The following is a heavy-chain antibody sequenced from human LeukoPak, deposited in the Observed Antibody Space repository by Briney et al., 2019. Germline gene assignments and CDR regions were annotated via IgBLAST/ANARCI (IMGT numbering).Heavy chain of an antibody. CDR2: IYHTGST. D-gene: IGHD6-6*01. V-gene: IGHV4-4*07. CDR1: GGSISGYY. J-gene: IGHJ6*03. CDR3: ARESSRLSARSSTYFYYMDV. Sequence: SETPSLTCTVSGGSISGYYWTWIRQSAGKGLEWIGRIYHTGSTHYNPSLMSRVTMSVDKSKNQISLKLRSATAADTAMYYCARESSRLSARSSTYFYYMDVWGKATAVTVSS.